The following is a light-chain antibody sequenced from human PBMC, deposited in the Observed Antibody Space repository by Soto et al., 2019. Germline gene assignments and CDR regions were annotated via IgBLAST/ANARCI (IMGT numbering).Light chain of an antibody. CDR2: AAT. CDR3: RQSYTTPIT. CDR1: QSINIY. V-gene: IGKV1-39*01. Sequence: DIQMTQSPSSLSASVGDRVTITCRASQSINIYLKWYQQKPGKAPNFLIYAATSLQSGVPSRFSGSGSGTDFPLTISSLQPEDFATYYCRQSYTTPITFGGGTKVEIK. J-gene: IGKJ4*01.